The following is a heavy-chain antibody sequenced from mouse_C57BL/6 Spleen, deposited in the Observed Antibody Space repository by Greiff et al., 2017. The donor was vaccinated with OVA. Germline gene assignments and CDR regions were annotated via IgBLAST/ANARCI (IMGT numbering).Heavy chain of an antibody. V-gene: IGHV1-64*01. D-gene: IGHD4-1*01. J-gene: IGHJ2*01. CDR2: IHPNSGST. CDR1: GYTFASYW. CDR3: ARRALTGYYFDY. Sequence: VQLQQPGAELVKPGASVKLSCKASGYTFASYWMHWVKQRPGQGLEWIGMIHPNSGSTNYNEKFKSKATLTVDKSSSTAYMQLSSLTSEDSAVYYCARRALTGYYFDYWGQGTTLTVSS.